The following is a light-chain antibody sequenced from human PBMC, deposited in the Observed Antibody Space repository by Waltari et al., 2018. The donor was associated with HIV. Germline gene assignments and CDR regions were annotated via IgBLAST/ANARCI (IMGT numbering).Light chain of an antibody. V-gene: IGLV2-8*01. Sequence: QSALTQPPSASGSLGQSVTISCTGSSRDIGAYDSVSWFQQHPRSAPNLLLYEVTRRPSSVSDRCSGSRSGSTAFLTVAGLQPDDEATYFCSSYGDSLRVLFGGGTNVTVL. J-gene: IGLJ3*02. CDR1: SRDIGAYDS. CDR3: SSYGDSLRVL. CDR2: EVT.